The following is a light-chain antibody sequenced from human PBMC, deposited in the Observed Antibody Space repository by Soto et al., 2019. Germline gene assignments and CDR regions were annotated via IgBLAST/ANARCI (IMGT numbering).Light chain of an antibody. Sequence: DIQMTQSPSTLSASVGDRFTITCRASQSISSGLAWYQQKPGKAPKLLIYDASSLESGVPSRFSGSGSGTEFTLTISSLQPDDFATYYCQQYNSYLLTFGGGTKVEIK. J-gene: IGKJ4*01. V-gene: IGKV1-5*01. CDR3: QQYNSYLLT. CDR2: DAS. CDR1: QSISSG.